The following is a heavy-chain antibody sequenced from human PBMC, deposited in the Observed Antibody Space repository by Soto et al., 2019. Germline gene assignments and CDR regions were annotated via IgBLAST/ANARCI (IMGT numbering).Heavy chain of an antibody. CDR2: ISGSGGST. CDR3: AIWVQTDDILTGYPIDY. Sequence: PGGSLRLSCAASGFTFSSYAMSWVRQAPGKGLEWVSAISGSGGSTYYADSVKGRFTISRDNSKNTLYLQMNSLRAEDTAVYYCAIWVQTDDILTGYPIDYWGQGTLVTVSS. CDR1: GFTFSSYA. J-gene: IGHJ4*02. D-gene: IGHD3-9*01. V-gene: IGHV3-23*01.